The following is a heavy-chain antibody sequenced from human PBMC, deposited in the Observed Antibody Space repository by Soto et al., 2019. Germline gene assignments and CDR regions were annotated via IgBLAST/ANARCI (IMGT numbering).Heavy chain of an antibody. CDR1: GYTLASCY. Sequence: AKVSCKESGYTLASCYISWVRQETGQGLEWMGWMNPNSGNTGYAQKFQGRVTMTRNTSISTAYMELSSLRSEDTAVYYCARGQGLWFGELLNWFDPWGQGTLVPGFS. CDR3: ARGQGLWFGELLNWFDP. V-gene: IGHV1-8*01. D-gene: IGHD3-10*01. J-gene: IGHJ5*02. CDR2: MNPNSGNT.